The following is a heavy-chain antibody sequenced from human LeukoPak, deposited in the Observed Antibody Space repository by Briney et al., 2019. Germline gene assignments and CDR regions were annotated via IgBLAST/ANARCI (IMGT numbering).Heavy chain of an antibody. CDR3: ARDGYYDSSGYYYSNYYYYMDV. CDR2: ISSSSSYI. J-gene: IGHJ6*03. Sequence: GGSLRLSCAASGFTFSNAWMSWVRQAPGKGLEWVSSISSSSSYIYYADSVKGRFTVSRDNAKNSLYLQMNSLRAEDTAVYYCARDGYYDSSGYYYSNYYYYMDVWGKGTTVTVSS. V-gene: IGHV3-21*01. CDR1: GFTFSNAW. D-gene: IGHD3-22*01.